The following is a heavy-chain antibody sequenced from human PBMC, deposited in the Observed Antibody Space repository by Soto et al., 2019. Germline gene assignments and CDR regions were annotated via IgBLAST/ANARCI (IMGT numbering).Heavy chain of an antibody. V-gene: IGHV3-30-3*01. D-gene: IGHD2-15*01. CDR1: GFTFSSYA. J-gene: IGHJ4*02. CDR3: ASGYCSGGSCYSPAMSPDY. Sequence: QVQLVESGGGVVQPRRSLRLSCAASGFTFSSYAMHWVRQAPGKGLEWVAVISYDGSNKYYADSVKGRFTISRDNSKNPLYLQMNSLRAEDTAVYYCASGYCSGGSCYSPAMSPDYWGQGTLVTVSS. CDR2: ISYDGSNK.